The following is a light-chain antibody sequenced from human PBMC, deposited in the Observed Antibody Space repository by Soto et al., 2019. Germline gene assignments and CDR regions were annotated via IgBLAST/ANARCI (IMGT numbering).Light chain of an antibody. J-gene: IGLJ1*01. V-gene: IGLV1-40*01. CDR3: QSYDSSLSGYV. CDR1: SSNIGAGYD. CDR2: GNS. Sequence: QSSLTQPPSVSGAPGQRVTLSCPGSSSNIGAGYDVHWYQQLPGTAPKLLIYGNSNRPSGVPDRFSGSKSGTSASLAITGLQAEDEAVYYCQSYDSSLSGYVFGTGTKVTVL.